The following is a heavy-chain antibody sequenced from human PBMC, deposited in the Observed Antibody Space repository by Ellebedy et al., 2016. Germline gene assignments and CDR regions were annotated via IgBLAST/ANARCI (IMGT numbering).Heavy chain of an antibody. J-gene: IGHJ4*02. D-gene: IGHD3-10*01. CDR1: GFTFSSYS. Sequence: GESLKISCAASGFTFSSYSMNWVRQAPGKGLEWVSYISSSSSTKYYADSVKGRFTISRDNAKNSLYLQMNSLRAEDTAVYYCAREANYYGSGFPIDYWGQGTLVTVSS. CDR3: AREANYYGSGFPIDY. V-gene: IGHV3-48*01. CDR2: ISSSSSTK.